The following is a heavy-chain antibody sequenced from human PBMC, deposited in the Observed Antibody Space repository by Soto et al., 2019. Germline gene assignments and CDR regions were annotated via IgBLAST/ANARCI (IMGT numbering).Heavy chain of an antibody. Sequence: GGSLRLSCAASGFTFSSYAMHWVRQAPGKGLEWVSGISWNSGSIGYADSVKGRFTISRDNAKNSLYLQMNSLRAEDTALYYCAKGGSGSASYYYYGMDVWGQGTTVTVS. V-gene: IGHV3-9*01. D-gene: IGHD3-10*01. CDR1: GFTFSSYA. J-gene: IGHJ6*02. CDR3: AKGGSGSASYYYYGMDV. CDR2: ISWNSGSI.